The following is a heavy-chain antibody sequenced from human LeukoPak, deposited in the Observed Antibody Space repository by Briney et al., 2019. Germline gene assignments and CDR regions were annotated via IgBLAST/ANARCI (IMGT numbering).Heavy chain of an antibody. D-gene: IGHD6-13*01. Sequence: QTGGSLRLSCAASGFTFSNYWMTWVRQAPGKGLEWVANINQDGSEKNYVDSVKGRFTISRDNAKNSLYLQMNSLRAEDTAVYYCATRSSHTSSWYVHLFWDYWGQGALVTVSP. CDR2: INQDGSEK. V-gene: IGHV3-7*01. CDR1: GFTFSNYW. J-gene: IGHJ4*02. CDR3: ATRSSHTSSWYVHLFWDY.